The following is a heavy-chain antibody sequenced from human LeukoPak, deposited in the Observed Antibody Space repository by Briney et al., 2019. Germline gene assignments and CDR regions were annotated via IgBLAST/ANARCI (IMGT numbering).Heavy chain of an antibody. Sequence: GGSLRLSCTASGFTFGDYAMSWFRQAPGKGLEWVGFIRSKAYGGTTEYAASVKGRFTISRDDSKSIAYLQMNSLKTEDTAVYYCTRDSRKQWELYWFDPWGQGTLVTVSS. D-gene: IGHD1-26*01. CDR3: TRDSRKQWELYWFDP. J-gene: IGHJ5*02. CDR2: IRSKAYGGTT. V-gene: IGHV3-49*03. CDR1: GFTFGDYA.